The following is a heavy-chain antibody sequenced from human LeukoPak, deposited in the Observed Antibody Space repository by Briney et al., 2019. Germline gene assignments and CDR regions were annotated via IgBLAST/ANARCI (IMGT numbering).Heavy chain of an antibody. CDR3: ARDKVVLMVYAKGRAFDI. J-gene: IGHJ3*02. CDR1: GGSISSSSYY. D-gene: IGHD2-8*01. V-gene: IGHV4-39*07. Sequence: PSETLSLTCTVSGGSISSSSYYWGWIRQPPGKGLEWIGGIYYSGSTYYNPSLKSRVTISVDTSKNQFSLKLSSVTAADTAVYYCARDKVVLMVYAKGRAFDIWGQGTMVTVSS. CDR2: IYYSGST.